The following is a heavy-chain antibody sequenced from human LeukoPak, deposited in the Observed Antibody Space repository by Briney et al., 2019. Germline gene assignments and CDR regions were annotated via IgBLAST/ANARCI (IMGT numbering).Heavy chain of an antibody. CDR3: ARDRVAVAGTSFDY. Sequence: PGRSLRLSCAASGFTFSSYVMHWVRQAPGKGLEWVAVISYDGSNKYYVDSVKGRFTISRDNSKNTLYLQMNSLRAEDTAVYYCARDRVAVAGTSFDYWGQGTLVTVSS. D-gene: IGHD6-19*01. J-gene: IGHJ4*02. V-gene: IGHV3-30-3*01. CDR1: GFTFSSYV. CDR2: ISYDGSNK.